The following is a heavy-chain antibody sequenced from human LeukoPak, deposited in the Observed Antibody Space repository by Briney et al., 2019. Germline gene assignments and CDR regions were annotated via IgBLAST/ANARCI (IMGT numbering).Heavy chain of an antibody. Sequence: GGSLRLSCAASGFTFSSYEMNWVRQAPGKGLEWVSYISSSGSTIYYADSVKGRFTISRDNAKNSLYLQMNSLRAEDTAVYYCARGRGGISSPALDIWGQGTMVTVSS. CDR1: GFTFSSYE. V-gene: IGHV3-48*03. J-gene: IGHJ3*02. CDR3: ARGRGGISSPALDI. CDR2: ISSSGSTI. D-gene: IGHD1-26*01.